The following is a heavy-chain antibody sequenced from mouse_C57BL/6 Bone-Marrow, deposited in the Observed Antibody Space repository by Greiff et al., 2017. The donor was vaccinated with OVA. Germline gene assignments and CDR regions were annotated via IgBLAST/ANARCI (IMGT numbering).Heavy chain of an antibody. D-gene: IGHD1-1*01. Sequence: EVKLMESGEGLVKPGGSLKLSCAASGFTFSSYAMSWVRQTPETRLEWVAYISSGGDYIYYAATVKGRVTISRDNARNTLYMQMGSRKSEDTAMYYCTRDRNYGSSYRYFDVWGTGTTVTVSS. J-gene: IGHJ1*03. CDR2: ISSGGDYI. CDR3: TRDRNYGSSYRYFDV. V-gene: IGHV5-9-1*02. CDR1: GFTFSSYA.